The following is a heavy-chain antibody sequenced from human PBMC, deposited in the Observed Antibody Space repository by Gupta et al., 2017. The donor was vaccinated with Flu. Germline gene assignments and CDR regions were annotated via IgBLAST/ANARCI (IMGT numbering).Heavy chain of an antibody. CDR3: ARREAARHHDAFDI. CDR1: GGSFIGYY. V-gene: IGHV4-34*01. CDR2: INHSGST. J-gene: IGHJ3*02. Sequence: QVQLQQWGAGLLKPSETLSLTCAVYGGSFIGYYWSWIRQPPGKGLEWIGEINHSGSTNYNPSLKSRVTISVDTSKNQFSLKLSSVTAADTAVYYCARREAARHHDAFDIWGQGTMVTVSS. D-gene: IGHD6-6*01.